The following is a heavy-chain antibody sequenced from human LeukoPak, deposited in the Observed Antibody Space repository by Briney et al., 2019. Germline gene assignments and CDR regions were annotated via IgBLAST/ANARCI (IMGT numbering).Heavy chain of an antibody. Sequence: ASVTVSFKASGYTFTSYGISWVRQAPGQGLEWMGWISAYNGNTNYAQKLQGRVTMTTDTSTSTDYMELSSLRAEDTAVYYCARGQITSGSYYSDWFDPWGQGTLVTVSS. CDR3: ARGQITSGSYYSDWFDP. J-gene: IGHJ5*02. CDR2: ISAYNGNT. V-gene: IGHV1-18*01. D-gene: IGHD1-26*01. CDR1: GYTFTSYG.